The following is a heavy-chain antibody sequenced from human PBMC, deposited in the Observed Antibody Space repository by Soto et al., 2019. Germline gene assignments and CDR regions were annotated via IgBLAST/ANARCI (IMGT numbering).Heavy chain of an antibody. D-gene: IGHD3-22*01. Sequence: QVQLVQSGAEVKKPGASVKVSCKASGYTFTSSGMSWVRQAPGQGLECMGWISAHTGSSEYAQRFQGRVTMTTDRSTSTAYMELRSLRSDDTAVYYCARAFFYQGSDSRGYSFDAFDFWGPGTLVTVSS. J-gene: IGHJ3*01. CDR3: ARAFFYQGSDSRGYSFDAFDF. CDR2: ISAHTGSS. CDR1: GYTFTSSG. V-gene: IGHV1-18*01.